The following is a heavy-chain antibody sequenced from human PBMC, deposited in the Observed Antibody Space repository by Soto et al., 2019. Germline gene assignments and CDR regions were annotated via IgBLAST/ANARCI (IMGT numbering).Heavy chain of an antibody. D-gene: IGHD6-6*01. J-gene: IGHJ6*02. V-gene: IGHV1-8*01. CDR2: MNPNSGNT. Sequence: ASVKFSCKASGYTFTSYDINWVRQATGQGFEWMGWMNPNSGNTGYAQKFQGRVTMTRNTSISTAYMELSSLRSEDTAVYYCATTEYSSSHYYYYYGMDVWGQGTTVTVS. CDR3: ATTEYSSSHYYYYYGMDV. CDR1: GYTFTSYD.